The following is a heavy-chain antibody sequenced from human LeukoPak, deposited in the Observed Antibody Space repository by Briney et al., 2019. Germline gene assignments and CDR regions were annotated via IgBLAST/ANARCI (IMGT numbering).Heavy chain of an antibody. D-gene: IGHD3-16*02. J-gene: IGHJ6*03. V-gene: IGHV3-21*01. Sequence: PGRSLRLSCAASGFTFSSYSMNWVRQAPGKGLEWVSSISSSNTYIYYADSVKGRFTISRDNAKNSLYLQMNSLRAEDTAVYYCARDPLYSHYMDVWGKGTTVTVSS. CDR2: ISSSNTYI. CDR3: ARDPLYSHYMDV. CDR1: GFTFSSYS.